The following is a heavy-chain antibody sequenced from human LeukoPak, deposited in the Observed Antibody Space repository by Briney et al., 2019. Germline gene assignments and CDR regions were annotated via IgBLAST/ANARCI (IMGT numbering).Heavy chain of an antibody. J-gene: IGHJ4*02. CDR2: IYSGGST. Sequence: GGSLRLSCAASGFTFSSYAMSWVRQAPGKGLEWVSVIYSGGSTYYADSVKGRFTISRDNSKNTLYLQMNSLRAEDTAVYHCARVCGYTNNSSFHCWAREPLV. D-gene: IGHD4-23*01. V-gene: IGHV3-66*01. CDR3: ARVCGYTNNSSFHC. CDR1: GFTFSSYA.